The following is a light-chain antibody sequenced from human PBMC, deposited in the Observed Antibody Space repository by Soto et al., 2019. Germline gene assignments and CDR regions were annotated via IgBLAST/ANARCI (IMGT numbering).Light chain of an antibody. J-gene: IGKJ2*01. Sequence: DIQMTQSPSSLPASVGDRVTITCRASQSISTFLNWYQHKPGKAPKLLIYAASSLQSGVPSRFSGRGSGTDFTLTISRLQPEDFATYYCQQTFSIPYTFGQGTKLEIK. CDR3: QQTFSIPYT. V-gene: IGKV1-39*01. CDR2: AAS. CDR1: QSISTF.